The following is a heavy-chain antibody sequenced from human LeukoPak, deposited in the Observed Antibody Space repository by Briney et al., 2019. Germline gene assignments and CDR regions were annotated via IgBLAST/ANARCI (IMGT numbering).Heavy chain of an antibody. CDR3: AKSSFHKGLLDY. J-gene: IGHJ4*02. CDR1: GFTFSSSA. V-gene: IGHV3-23*01. D-gene: IGHD3/OR15-3a*01. Sequence: GGSLRLSCAASGFTFSSSAMTWVRQAPGKGLEWVSAISGSGGTTYYADSVKSRFTISRDNSKNTVYLQMNSLRAEDTAVYYCAKSSFHKGLLDYWGQGTLVTVSS. CDR2: ISGSGGTT.